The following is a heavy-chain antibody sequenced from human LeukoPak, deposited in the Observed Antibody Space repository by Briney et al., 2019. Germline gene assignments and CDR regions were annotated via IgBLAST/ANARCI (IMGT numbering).Heavy chain of an antibody. J-gene: IGHJ3*02. CDR2: INSDGSST. CDR1: GFTFSSYW. D-gene: IGHD3-10*01. Sequence: PGGSLRLSCAASGFTFSSYWMHWVRQAPGKGLVWFSRINSDGSSTSYADSVKGRFTISRDNAKNTLYQQMNSLRAEDTAVYYCARPPTYYYGSGSPDAFDIWGQGTMVTVSS. V-gene: IGHV3-74*01. CDR3: ARPPTYYYGSGSPDAFDI.